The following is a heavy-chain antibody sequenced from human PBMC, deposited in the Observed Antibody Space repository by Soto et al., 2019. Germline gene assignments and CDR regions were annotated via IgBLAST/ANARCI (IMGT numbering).Heavy chain of an antibody. J-gene: IGHJ5*02. V-gene: IGHV5-51*01. CDR2: IYPGDSDT. CDR1: GYSFTIYW. D-gene: IGHD3-3*01. CDR3: ARHEKEYYDFWSGYYTRKGWFDP. Sequence: VQSLKISCKGSGYSFTIYWIGWVRQMPGKGLEWMGIIYPGDSDTRYSPSFQGQVTISADKSISTAYLQWISLKASDTAMYYCARHEKEYYDFWSGYYTRKGWFDPWGQGTLVTVSS.